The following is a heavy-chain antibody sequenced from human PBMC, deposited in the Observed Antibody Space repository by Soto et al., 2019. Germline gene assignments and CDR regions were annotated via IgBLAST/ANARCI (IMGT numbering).Heavy chain of an antibody. Sequence: GGSLRLSCAASGFTVSSNYMNWVRQAPGKGLVWVSIIYSGGSTYYADSVKGRFAVSRDNSKNTVYLQMNSLRVEDTAVYYCARAPRRDLWLFDYWGQGTLVTVSS. J-gene: IGHJ4*02. CDR2: IYSGGST. V-gene: IGHV3-53*01. D-gene: IGHD3-10*01. CDR1: GFTVSSNY. CDR3: ARAPRRDLWLFDY.